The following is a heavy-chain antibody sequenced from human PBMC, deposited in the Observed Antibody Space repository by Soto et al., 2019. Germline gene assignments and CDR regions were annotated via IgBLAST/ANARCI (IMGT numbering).Heavy chain of an antibody. CDR1: LPSINSISNHY. J-gene: IGHJ4*02. Sequence: PETLSLTCSLLLPSINSISNHYCSWIRLPPGKGLEWIGYISKSGFTSYNPSLKSRVILSVDTSKNQFSLKLSSVTAADTAVYYCARLGGSYAVPHFDYWGQGTLVTVSS. CDR2: ISKSGFT. V-gene: IGHV4-59*08. CDR3: ARLGGSYAVPHFDY. D-gene: IGHD1-26*01.